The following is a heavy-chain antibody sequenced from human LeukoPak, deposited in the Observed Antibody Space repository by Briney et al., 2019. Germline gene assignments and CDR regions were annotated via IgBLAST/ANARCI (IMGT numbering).Heavy chain of an antibody. CDR1: GGPISSGYY. CDR2: IYPTGST. CDR3: ARAYSSSWYWNWFDP. J-gene: IGHJ5*02. V-gene: IGHV4-38-2*02. D-gene: IGHD6-13*01. Sequence: KPSETLSLTCTVSGGPISSGYYWGWIRQPPGKGLEWIGNIYPTGSTYYNPSLKSRVTISVDTSKNQFSLKVSSVSAADTAVYYCARAYSSSWYWNWFDPWGQGTLVTVSS.